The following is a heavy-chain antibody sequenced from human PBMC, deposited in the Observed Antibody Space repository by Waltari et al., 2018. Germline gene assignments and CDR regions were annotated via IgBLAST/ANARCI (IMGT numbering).Heavy chain of an antibody. CDR2: IYYSGST. CDR3: ARQTYYDILTGYYLPFDY. Sequence: QLQLQESGPGLVKPSETLSLTCTVSGGSISSSSYYWGWIRQPPGKGLEWIGSIYYSGSTYYNPSLKCRVTISVDTSKNQFSLKLSSVTAADTAVYYCARQTYYDILTGYYLPFDYWGQGTLVTVSS. D-gene: IGHD3-9*01. CDR1: GGSISSSSYY. V-gene: IGHV4-39*01. J-gene: IGHJ4*02.